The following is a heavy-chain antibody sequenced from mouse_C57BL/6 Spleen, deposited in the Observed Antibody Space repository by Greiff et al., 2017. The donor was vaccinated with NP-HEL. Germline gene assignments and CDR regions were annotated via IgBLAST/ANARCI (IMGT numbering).Heavy chain of an antibody. CDR1: GYTFTSYW. J-gene: IGHJ1*03. D-gene: IGHD1-1*01. Sequence: QVQLQQPGAELVKPGASVKLSCKASGYTFTSYWMQWVKQRPGQGLEWIGEIDPSDSYTNYNQKFKGKATLTVDTSSSTAYMQLSSLTSEGSAVYYCARSHYGSSYDWYFDVWGTGTTVTVSS. CDR3: ARSHYGSSYDWYFDV. V-gene: IGHV1-50*01. CDR2: IDPSDSYT.